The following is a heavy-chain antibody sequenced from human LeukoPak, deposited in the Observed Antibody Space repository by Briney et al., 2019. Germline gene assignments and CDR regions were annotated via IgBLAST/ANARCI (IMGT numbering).Heavy chain of an antibody. V-gene: IGHV4-34*01. Sequence: SETLSLTCAVYGGSFSGYYWSWIRQSPGKGLEWIGEINHSGSTNYNPSLKSRVTISVDTSKNQFSLKLSSVTAADTAVYYCARAAAGPRYFDYWGQGTLVTVSS. J-gene: IGHJ4*02. CDR3: ARAAAGPRYFDY. D-gene: IGHD6-13*01. CDR1: GGSFSGYY. CDR2: INHSGST.